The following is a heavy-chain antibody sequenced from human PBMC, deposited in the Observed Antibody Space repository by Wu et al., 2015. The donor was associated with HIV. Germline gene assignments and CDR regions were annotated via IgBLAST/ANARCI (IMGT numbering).Heavy chain of an antibody. CDR2: IYYSGST. Sequence: QVQLQESGPGLVKPSETLSLTCTVSGGSISSHYWSWIRQPPGKGLEWIGYIYYSGSTNYNPSLKSRVTISVDTSKNQFSLKLSSVTAADTAVYYCARDLRGANYYYYYMDVWGKGTTVTVSS. CDR1: GGSISSHY. V-gene: IGHV4-59*11. J-gene: IGHJ6*03. CDR3: ARDLRGANYYYYYMDV. D-gene: IGHD3-10*01.